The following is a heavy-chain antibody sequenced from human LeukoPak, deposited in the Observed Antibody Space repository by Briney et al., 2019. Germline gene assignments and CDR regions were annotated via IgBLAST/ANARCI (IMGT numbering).Heavy chain of an antibody. CDR1: GDTFTSQY. CDR2: IKPHDGST. D-gene: IGHD2/OR15-2a*01. V-gene: IGHV1-46*04. CDR3: ARNIVGRGGWTGLGF. Sequence: ASVKVSCRTFGDTFTSQYMQWVRQAPGQGLEWMGLIKPHDGSTFYAQSLQGRVTLTRDTSTSTVYMDLSSLRSEDTAIYFCARNIVGRGGWTGLGFWGQGTLVTVSS. J-gene: IGHJ4*02.